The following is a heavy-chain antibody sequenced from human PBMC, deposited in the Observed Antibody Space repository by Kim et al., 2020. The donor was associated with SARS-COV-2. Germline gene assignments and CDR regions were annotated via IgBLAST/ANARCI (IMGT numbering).Heavy chain of an antibody. CDR3: AGSRWTTVSYYYGMDV. Sequence: ASVKVSCKASGYTFTSYYMHWVRQAPGQGLEWMGIINPSGGSTSYAQKFQGRVTVTRDTSTSTVYMELSSLRSEDTAVYYCAGSRWTTVSYYYGMDVWGQGTTVTVSS. V-gene: IGHV1-46*01. J-gene: IGHJ6*02. CDR1: GYTFTSYY. CDR2: INPSGGST. D-gene: IGHD4-17*01.